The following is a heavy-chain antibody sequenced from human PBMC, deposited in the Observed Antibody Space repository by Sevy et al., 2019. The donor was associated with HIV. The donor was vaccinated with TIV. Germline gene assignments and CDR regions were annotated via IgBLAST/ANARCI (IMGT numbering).Heavy chain of an antibody. Sequence: GGSLRLSCAASGFTFSTYWMHWARQAPGKGLVWVSRVNSDGSSTIYADSVKGRFTTSRDNAKNTLYLQMTSLRAEDTAVYYCARTASMDYFFYYAMDVWGQGTTVTVSS. J-gene: IGHJ6*02. V-gene: IGHV3-74*01. CDR2: VNSDGSST. CDR1: GFTFSTYW. CDR3: ARTASMDYFFYYAMDV.